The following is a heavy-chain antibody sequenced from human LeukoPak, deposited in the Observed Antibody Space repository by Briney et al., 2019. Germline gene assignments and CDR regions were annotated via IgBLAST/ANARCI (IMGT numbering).Heavy chain of an antibody. CDR1: GFTVSSYA. CDR3: AKDWAAAGTGDY. J-gene: IGHJ4*02. CDR2: ISGSGGST. V-gene: IGHV3-23*01. Sequence: GGSLRLSSAASGFTVSSYAMSWVRQAPGKGLEWVSAISGSGGSTYYADSVKGRFTFSRDNSKNTLYLQMNSLRAEDTAVYYCAKDWAAAGTGDYWGQGTLVTVSS. D-gene: IGHD6-13*01.